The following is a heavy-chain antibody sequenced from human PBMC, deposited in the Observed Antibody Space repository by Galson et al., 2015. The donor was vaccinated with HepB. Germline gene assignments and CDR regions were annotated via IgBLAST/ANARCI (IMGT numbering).Heavy chain of an antibody. CDR1: RFTFSNYA. CDR2: ISGRGART. D-gene: IGHD3-10*01. CDR3: AKDSPLDYYGSGTLWAFDI. Sequence: SLRLSCAASRFTFSNYAMSWVRQAPGKGLEWVSTISGRGARTYYADSVKGRFTVSRDNSKNTLYLQMNSLRAEDTAVYYCAKDSPLDYYGSGTLWAFDIWGHGTMVTVSS. J-gene: IGHJ3*02. V-gene: IGHV3-23*01.